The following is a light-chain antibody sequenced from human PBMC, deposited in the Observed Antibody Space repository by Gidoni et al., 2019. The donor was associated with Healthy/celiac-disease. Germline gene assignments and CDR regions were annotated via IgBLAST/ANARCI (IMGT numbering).Light chain of an antibody. V-gene: IGKV4-1*01. Sequence: DIVMTQSPDSLAVSLGERATINCKSSQSVLYSSNNKNYLAWYQQKPGQPPMLLIYWASTRESGVPDRFSGSGSGTDFTLTISSLQAEDVAVYYCQQYYSTPITFGGGTKVEIK. CDR2: WAS. J-gene: IGKJ4*01. CDR1: QSVLYSSNNKNY. CDR3: QQYYSTPIT.